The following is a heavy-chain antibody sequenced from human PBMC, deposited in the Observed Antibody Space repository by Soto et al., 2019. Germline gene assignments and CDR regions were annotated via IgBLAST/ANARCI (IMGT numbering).Heavy chain of an antibody. D-gene: IGHD3-10*01. CDR1: GDSVSSNSAA. CDR3: ARVERGDFGFDP. CDR2: TYYRSKWYN. Sequence: QALSLPSAISGDSVSSNSAACNLIRHSPSRGLEWLGRTYYRSKWYNDYAVSVKSRITINPDTSKNQFSLQLNSVTPEDTAVYYCARVERGDFGFDPWGQGTLVTVSS. J-gene: IGHJ5*02. V-gene: IGHV6-1*01.